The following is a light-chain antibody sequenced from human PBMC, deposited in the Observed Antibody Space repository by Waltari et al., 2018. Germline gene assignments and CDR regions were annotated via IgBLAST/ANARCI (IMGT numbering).Light chain of an antibody. V-gene: IGKV3-20*01. CDR1: QSVTSS. J-gene: IGKJ4*01. CDR3: QQYGTSPLS. CDR2: GAF. Sequence: EIVLTPSPGTLSLSPGERATLSCRASQSVTSSLAWYQHKPGQAPRLLIYGAFSRATGLPDRFGGSGSGTDFILTISRVEPEDFAIYYCQQYGTSPLSFGGGTKVEMK.